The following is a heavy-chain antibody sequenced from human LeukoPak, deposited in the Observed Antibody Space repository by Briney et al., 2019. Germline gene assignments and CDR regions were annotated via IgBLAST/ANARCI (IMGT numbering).Heavy chain of an antibody. CDR3: ARFDRDGYTLDY. CDR2: IYYTGST. D-gene: IGHD5-24*01. Sequence: SQTLSLTCTVSGGSTSGYYWTWVRQPPGKGLEWVGYIYYTGSTNYNPSLKSRVTISVDTSKNQFSLNLSSVTAADTALYYCARFDRDGYTLDYWGQGTLVTVSS. CDR1: GGSTSGYY. V-gene: IGHV4-59*01. J-gene: IGHJ4*02.